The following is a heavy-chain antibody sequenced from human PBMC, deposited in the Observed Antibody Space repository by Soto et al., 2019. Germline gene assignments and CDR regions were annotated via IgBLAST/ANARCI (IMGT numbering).Heavy chain of an antibody. CDR3: SLSDRYYGMDV. V-gene: IGHV3-23*01. Sequence: EVQLLESGGGLVQPGGSLRLSCAASGFTFSSYAMSWVHQAPGKGLEWVSSISTSGGSTYYADSVKGRFTISRDNSNNTLYLQMNSLRAEDTAVYYCSLSDRYYGMDVWGLGTTVTVSS. CDR2: ISTSGGST. J-gene: IGHJ6*02. CDR1: GFTFSSYA.